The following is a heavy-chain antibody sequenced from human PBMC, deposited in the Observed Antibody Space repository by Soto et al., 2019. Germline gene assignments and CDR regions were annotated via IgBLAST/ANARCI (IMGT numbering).Heavy chain of an antibody. CDR3: AKGVPGIAVAGTGYFQH. J-gene: IGHJ1*01. D-gene: IGHD6-19*01. Sequence: GGSLRLSCAASGFTFSNYDMSWVRQAPGKGLEWVSTIRGGGGSTYYADSVKGRFTISRDNSKNTLYLQMNSLRAEDTAVYYCAKGVPGIAVAGTGYFQHWGQGTLVTVSS. CDR1: GFTFSNYD. V-gene: IGHV3-23*01. CDR2: IRGGGGST.